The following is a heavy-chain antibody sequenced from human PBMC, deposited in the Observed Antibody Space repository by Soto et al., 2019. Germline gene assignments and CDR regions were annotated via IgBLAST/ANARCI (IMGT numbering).Heavy chain of an antibody. V-gene: IGHV4-59*01. D-gene: IGHD2-21*01. J-gene: IGHJ5*02. CDR2: IYYSGST. CDR3: ARGLLIAGWFDT. Sequence: PCETLSLTCPFSFGSISSYYLGLILKHPCKLLGLIGYIYYSGSTNYNPSLKSRVTISVDTSKNQLSLKLSSVTAADTAVYYCARGLLIAGWFDTWGQGTLVTVSS. CDR1: FGSISSYY.